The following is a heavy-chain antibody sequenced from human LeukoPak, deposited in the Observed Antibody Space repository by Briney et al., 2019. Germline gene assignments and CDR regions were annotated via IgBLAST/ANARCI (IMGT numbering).Heavy chain of an antibody. J-gene: IGHJ5*02. D-gene: IGHD6-19*01. CDR1: GGSVSSGSNY. V-gene: IGHV4-61*01. Sequence: SETLSLTCTVSGGSVSSGSNYWSWIRQPPGKRLEWIGYIYYSGSTNYNPSLESRVTISVDTSKNQFSLKLTAVTAADTAVYYCARNSAVATSRSWFDPWGQGTLVTVSS. CDR3: ARNSAVATSRSWFDP. CDR2: IYYSGST.